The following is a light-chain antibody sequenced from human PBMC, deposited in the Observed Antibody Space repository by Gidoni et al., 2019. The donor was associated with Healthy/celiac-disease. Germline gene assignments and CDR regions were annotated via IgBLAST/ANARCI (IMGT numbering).Light chain of an antibody. CDR3: QAADSSGTYRV. J-gene: IGLJ2*01. CDR2: KDS. CDR1: ALPKQY. Sequence: SYDLTQPPSVSVSPGQTARITCSGDALPKQYAYWYQQKPGEAPVLVIYKDSERPSGIPERFSGSSSGTRVTLTISGGQEEDEADYYCQAADSSGTYRVFGGGTKLTVL. V-gene: IGLV3-25*03.